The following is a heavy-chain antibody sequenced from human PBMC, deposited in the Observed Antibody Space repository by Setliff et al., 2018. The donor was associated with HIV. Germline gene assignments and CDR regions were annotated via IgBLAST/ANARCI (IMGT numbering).Heavy chain of an antibody. Sequence: LSLTCTVSGGSISSFYWNWIRQPPGRELEWIGYIYSTGSTNYNPSLQSRVSISMDASKNKFSLKVTSVTSADTAVYYCARGRTQWPNYNYFDPWGLGTLVTVSS. CDR2: IYSTGST. D-gene: IGHD6-19*01. J-gene: IGHJ5*02. V-gene: IGHV4-59*01. CDR1: GGSISSFY. CDR3: ARGRTQWPNYNYFDP.